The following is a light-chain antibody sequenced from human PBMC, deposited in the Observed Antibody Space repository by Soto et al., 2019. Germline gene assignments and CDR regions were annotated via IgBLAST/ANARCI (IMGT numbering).Light chain of an antibody. Sequence: EIVLTQSPATLSLSPGERASLTCRASQSVSNFLAWYQHKPGQAPRLLIYDASVRATGVPARFSGSGSGTDFSLTISSLEPEDFAIYYCQQRSIWPPWMFGQGTKVDIK. J-gene: IGKJ1*01. CDR1: QSVSNF. CDR2: DAS. CDR3: QQRSIWPPWM. V-gene: IGKV3-11*01.